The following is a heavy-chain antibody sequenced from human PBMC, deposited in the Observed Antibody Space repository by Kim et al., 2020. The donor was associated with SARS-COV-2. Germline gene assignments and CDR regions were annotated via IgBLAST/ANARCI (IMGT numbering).Heavy chain of an antibody. CDR3: ARGFAGYSLHWYFDL. V-gene: IGHV4-39*07. Sequence: SETLSLTCTVSGGSISSSSYYWGWIRQPPGKGLEWIGSIYYSGSTYYNPSLKSRVTISVDTSKNQFSLKLSSVTAADTAVYYCARGFAGYSLHWYFDLWGRGTLVTVSS. D-gene: IGHD3-9*01. J-gene: IGHJ2*01. CDR2: IYYSGST. CDR1: GGSISSSSYY.